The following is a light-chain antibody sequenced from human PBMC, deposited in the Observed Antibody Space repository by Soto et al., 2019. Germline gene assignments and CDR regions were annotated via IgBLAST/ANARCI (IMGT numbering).Light chain of an antibody. Sequence: QSVLTQPASVSGSPGQSITISCTGTSSDVGSYNLVSWYQQHPGKVPQLMIYEGSKRPSGVSNRFSGSKSGNTASLTISGLQAEDEADYCCCSYARGSTYVFGTGTKVTVL. J-gene: IGLJ1*01. CDR3: CSYARGSTYV. CDR1: SSDVGSYNL. CDR2: EGS. V-gene: IGLV2-23*01.